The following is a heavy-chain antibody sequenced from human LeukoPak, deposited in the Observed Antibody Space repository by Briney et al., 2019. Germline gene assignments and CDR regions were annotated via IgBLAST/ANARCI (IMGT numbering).Heavy chain of an antibody. CDR2: IYCAGST. CDR3: ARVGRFYLTTSCYIDY. V-gene: IGHV4-39*07. CDR1: VGSISINDYY. J-gene: IGHJ4*02. Sequence: SETLSLTCTVSVGSISINDYYWGWIRQPPEKGLEWIGNIYCAGSTFYNPSLKSRVTISVDTSENHFSLKLSSVTAADTALYYCARVGRFYLTTSCYIDYWGLGTLVTVYS. D-gene: IGHD2-2*01.